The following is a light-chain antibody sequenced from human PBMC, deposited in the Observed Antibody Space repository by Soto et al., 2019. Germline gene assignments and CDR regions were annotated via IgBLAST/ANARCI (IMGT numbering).Light chain of an antibody. CDR2: LGF. V-gene: IGKV2-28*01. CDR1: QRLLHSNGNIF. Sequence: EIVMTQSPPSLTVTPGEPASTSCRSSQRLLHSNGNIFLDWYLQKPGQSPQLLIYLGFNRASGVPDRVSGSAAGTDFTLKISRVEAEDVGVYYCMQALQTPYTFGQGTKVDIK. CDR3: MQALQTPYT. J-gene: IGKJ2*01.